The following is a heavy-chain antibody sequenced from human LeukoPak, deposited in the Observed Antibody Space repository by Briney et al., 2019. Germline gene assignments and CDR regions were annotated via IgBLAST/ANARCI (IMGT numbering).Heavy chain of an antibody. D-gene: IGHD6-6*01. V-gene: IGHV1-2*02. CDR2: INPNSGGT. CDR3: ATGLIAAPFDY. Sequence: ASVKVSCKASGYTFTGYYMHWVRQAPGQGLEWMGCINPNSGGTNCAQKFQGRVTMTRDTSISTAYMELSRLRSDDTAVYYCATGLIAAPFDYWGQGTLVTVSS. J-gene: IGHJ4*02. CDR1: GYTFTGYY.